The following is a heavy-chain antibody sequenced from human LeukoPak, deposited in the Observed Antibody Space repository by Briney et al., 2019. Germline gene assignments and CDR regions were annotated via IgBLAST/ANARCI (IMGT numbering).Heavy chain of an antibody. Sequence: PGGSLRLSCAASGFTFSTYWMSWVRQAPGKGLEWVANIKEDGSETYSVDSVRGRFTISRDNAKTSLYLQMNSLRVGDTAVYYCVKGGGNVRRYFEYWGQGTLVTVSS. CDR1: GFTFSTYW. V-gene: IGHV3-7*01. D-gene: IGHD4-23*01. CDR2: IKEDGSET. J-gene: IGHJ4*02. CDR3: VKGGGNVRRYFEY.